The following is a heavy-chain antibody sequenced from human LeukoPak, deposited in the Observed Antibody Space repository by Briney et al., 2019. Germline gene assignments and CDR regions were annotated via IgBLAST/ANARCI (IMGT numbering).Heavy chain of an antibody. CDR1: GYTFISSG. CDR3: ARSPYYYDSSGYRYYWYFDF. CDR2: ISVYYGNT. V-gene: IGHV1-18*01. D-gene: IGHD3-22*01. J-gene: IGHJ2*01. Sequence: GASVKVSCKASGYTFISSGINWVRQAPAQGLEWMGWISVYYGNTFYAQKLQDRLTMTTDTSTSTAYMELRSLRSDDTAVYYCARSPYYYDSSGYRYYWYFDFWGRGTLVTVSS.